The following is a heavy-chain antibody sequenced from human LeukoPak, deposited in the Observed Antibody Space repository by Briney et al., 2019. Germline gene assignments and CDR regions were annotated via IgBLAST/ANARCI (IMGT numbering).Heavy chain of an antibody. D-gene: IGHD2-21*02. CDR1: GFTFSSYS. Sequence: GGSLRLSCAASGFTFSSYSMNWVRQAPGKGLEWVSSISSSSCYIYYADSVKGRFTISRDNAKNSLYLQMNSLRAEDTAVYYCAREGGPYCGGDCYSYYFDYWGQGTLVTVSS. CDR2: ISSSSCYI. J-gene: IGHJ4*02. CDR3: AREGGPYCGGDCYSYYFDY. V-gene: IGHV3-21*01.